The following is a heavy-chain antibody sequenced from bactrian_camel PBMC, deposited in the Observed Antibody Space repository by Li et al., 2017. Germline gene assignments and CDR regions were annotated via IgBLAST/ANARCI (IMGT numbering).Heavy chain of an antibody. D-gene: IGHD3*01. Sequence: HVQLVESGGGLVQPGGSLRLSCAASGFTLSSYRTYWVRQAPGKGLEWISAINSGKGDTSYATSVKGRFTISKDTAANTLYLQMTSLKPEDTAMYYCKTDQVMTCYGGWIRSNYWGQGTQVTVS. CDR1: GFTLSSYR. CDR3: KTDQVMTCYGGWIRSNY. J-gene: IGHJ4*01. V-gene: IGHV3S1*01. CDR2: INSGKGDT.